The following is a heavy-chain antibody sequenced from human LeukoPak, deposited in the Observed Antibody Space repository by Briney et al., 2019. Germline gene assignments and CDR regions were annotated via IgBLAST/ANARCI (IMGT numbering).Heavy chain of an antibody. D-gene: IGHD6-19*01. CDR1: GYTFTGYW. Sequence: GESLKISCKASGYTFTGYWIGSVRQMPGKGLEWKGIIYPGDSDTRYSPSFQGQVTISADKSINTAYLQWSSLKASDTAMYYCTRRAGYSSGWYGVYWGQGTLVTVSS. V-gene: IGHV5-51*01. CDR2: IYPGDSDT. J-gene: IGHJ4*02. CDR3: TRRAGYSSGWYGVY.